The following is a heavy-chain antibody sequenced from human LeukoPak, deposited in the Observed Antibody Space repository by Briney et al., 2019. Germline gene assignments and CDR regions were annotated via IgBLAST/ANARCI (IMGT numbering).Heavy chain of an antibody. CDR1: GGSISSSNYY. CDR3: ARQVRDSSPGLYFDY. CDR2: IYYSGST. Sequence: PSETLSLTCTVSGGSISSSNYYWGWIRQPPGKGLEWIGSIYYSGSTYYNPSLKSRVTISVDTSKNQFSLKLRSVTAADTAVYYCARQVRDSSPGLYFDYWGQGTLVTVSS. J-gene: IGHJ4*02. D-gene: IGHD3-22*01. V-gene: IGHV4-39*01.